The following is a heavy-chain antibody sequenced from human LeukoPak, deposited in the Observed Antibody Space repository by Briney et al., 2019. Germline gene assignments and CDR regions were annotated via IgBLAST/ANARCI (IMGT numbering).Heavy chain of an antibody. CDR1: GFTFGNYA. J-gene: IGHJ3*02. CDR2: LTDSGGTT. CDR3: AKKRDAFDI. D-gene: IGHD5-24*01. V-gene: IGHV3-23*01. Sequence: GGSLRLSCVASGFTFGNYAMGWLRQAPGRRPEWVSSLTDSGGTTYYVDSVEGRFAISRDNSKNTLYLHMNSLRADDTAVYYCAKKRDAFDIWGQGTVVTVS.